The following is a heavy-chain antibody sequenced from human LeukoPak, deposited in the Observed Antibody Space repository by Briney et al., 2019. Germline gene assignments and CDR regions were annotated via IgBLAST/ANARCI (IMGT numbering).Heavy chain of an antibody. CDR3: ARHESRDAFDI. V-gene: IGHV4-39*01. CDR1: GGSLSSSSYY. J-gene: IGHJ3*02. Sequence: SETLSLTCTVSGGSLSSSSYYWGWIRQPPGKGLEWIGSIYYSGSTYYNPSLKSRVTISVDTSKNQFSLKLSSVTAADTAVYYCARHESRDAFDIWGQGTMVTVSS. CDR2: IYYSGST.